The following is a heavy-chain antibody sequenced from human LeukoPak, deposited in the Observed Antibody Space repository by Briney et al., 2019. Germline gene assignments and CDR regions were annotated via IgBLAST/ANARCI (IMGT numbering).Heavy chain of an antibody. Sequence: SETLSLTCTVSGGSIDSGDYYWGWVRQPPGKGLECIASIHYTGSTYYDPSLKSRVTLSVDTSKNQFSLNLSSVTAADTAIYYCARHPIERSLGGVPDWFDPWGQGTLVTVSS. V-gene: IGHV4-39*07. CDR2: IHYTGST. CDR3: ARHPIERSLGGVPDWFDP. J-gene: IGHJ5*02. CDR1: GGSIDSGDYY. D-gene: IGHD3-3*01.